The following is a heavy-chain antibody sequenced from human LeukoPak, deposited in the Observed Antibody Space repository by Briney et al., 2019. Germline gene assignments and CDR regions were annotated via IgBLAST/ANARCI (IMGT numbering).Heavy chain of an antibody. V-gene: IGHV4-34*01. CDR2: INHSGST. J-gene: IGHJ6*03. CDR3: ARAVPYYYYMDV. CDR1: GGSFSGYY. Sequence: SETLSLTCAVYGGSFSGYYWSWIRQPPGKGLEWIGEINHSGSTNYNPSLKSRVTISVDTSKNQFSLKLSSVTAADTAVYYCARAVPYYYYMDVWGKGTTVTVSS.